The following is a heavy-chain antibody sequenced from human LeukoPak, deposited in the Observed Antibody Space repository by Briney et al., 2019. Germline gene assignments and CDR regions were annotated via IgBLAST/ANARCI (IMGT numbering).Heavy chain of an antibody. V-gene: IGHV1-69*05. J-gene: IGHJ5*01. CDR1: GGTFSSYA. CDR2: IIPIFGTA. D-gene: IGHD2-21*02. CDR3: ARTGGDYVNWFDP. Sequence: SVKVSCKASGGTFSSYAISWVRQAPRQGLEWIGGIIPIFGTANYAQKFQGRVTITTDESTSTAYMELSSLRSEDTAVYYCARTGGDYVNWFDPWGQGTLVTVSS.